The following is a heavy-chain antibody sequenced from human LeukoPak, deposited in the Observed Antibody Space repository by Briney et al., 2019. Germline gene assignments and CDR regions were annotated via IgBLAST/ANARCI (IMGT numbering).Heavy chain of an antibody. Sequence: PGGSLRLSCVVSGFIFSSYGMHWVRQAPGKGLEWVAVTSYDGSNKYYADSVKGRFTISRDNSKNTLYLHMNSPRVEDTAVYYCARDRMAATMSVDYWGQGTLVTVSS. D-gene: IGHD5-12*01. CDR3: ARDRMAATMSVDY. V-gene: IGHV3-30*03. CDR1: GFIFSSYG. CDR2: TSYDGSNK. J-gene: IGHJ4*02.